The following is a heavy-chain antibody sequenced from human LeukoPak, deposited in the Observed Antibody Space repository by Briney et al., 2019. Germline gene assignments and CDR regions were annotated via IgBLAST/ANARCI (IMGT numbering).Heavy chain of an antibody. D-gene: IGHD3-10*01. J-gene: IGHJ4*02. Sequence: SGGSLRLSCAASGFTFSSYSMNWVRQAPGKGLEWVSYISSSSSTIYYADSVKGRFTISRDNAKNSLYLQMSSLRAEDTAVYYCARSYGSGSLSLDYWGQGTLVTVSS. CDR1: GFTFSSYS. V-gene: IGHV3-48*01. CDR3: ARSYGSGSLSLDY. CDR2: ISSSSSTI.